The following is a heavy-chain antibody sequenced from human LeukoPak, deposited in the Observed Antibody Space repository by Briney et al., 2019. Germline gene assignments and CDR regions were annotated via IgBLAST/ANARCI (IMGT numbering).Heavy chain of an antibody. Sequence: SETLSLTCAVYGGSFSGYYWSWLRQPPGKGLEWIGEINHSGSTNYNPSLKSRVTISVDTSKNQFSLKLSSVTAADTAVYYCARAYDFWNRWFDPWGQGTLVTVSS. J-gene: IGHJ5*02. CDR3: ARAYDFWNRWFDP. D-gene: IGHD3-3*01. V-gene: IGHV4-34*01. CDR1: GGSFSGYY. CDR2: INHSGST.